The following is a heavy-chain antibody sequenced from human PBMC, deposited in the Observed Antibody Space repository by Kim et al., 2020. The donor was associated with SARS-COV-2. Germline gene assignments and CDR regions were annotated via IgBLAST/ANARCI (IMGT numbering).Heavy chain of an antibody. D-gene: IGHD5-12*01. CDR3: TRHCRDGYNYCDY. Sequence: GGSLRLSRAASGFTFSGSAMHWVRQASGKGLEWVGRIRSKANSYATAYAASVKGRFTISRDDSKNTAYLQMNSLKTEDTAVYYCTRHCRDGYNYCDYWGQGTLVTVSS. V-gene: IGHV3-73*01. CDR1: GFTFSGSA. J-gene: IGHJ4*02. CDR2: IRSKANSYAT.